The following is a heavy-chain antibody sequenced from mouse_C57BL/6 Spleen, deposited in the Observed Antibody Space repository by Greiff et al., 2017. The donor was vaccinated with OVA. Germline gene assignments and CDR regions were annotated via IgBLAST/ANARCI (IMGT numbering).Heavy chain of an antibody. V-gene: IGHV1-82*01. J-gene: IGHJ4*01. CDR3: ASNGQKNYAMDY. Sequence: QVQLQQSGPELVKPGASVKISCKASGYAFSSSWMNWVKQRPGKGLEWIGRIYPGDGDTNYNGKFKGKATLTADKSSSTAYMQLSSLTSEDSAVYYCASNGQKNYAMDYWGQGTTVTVSS. CDR1: GYAFSSSW. CDR2: IYPGDGDT. D-gene: IGHD3-3*01.